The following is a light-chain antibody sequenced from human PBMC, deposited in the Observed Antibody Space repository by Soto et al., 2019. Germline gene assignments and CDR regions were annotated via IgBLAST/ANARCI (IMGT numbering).Light chain of an antibody. V-gene: IGKV3-20*01. Sequence: VCTQSPGTLSLSPGERAPLSCRARQRFSGSYLALYKQKPGQARRLPIYGASSRATGIPDRFSASGSGTDFNLTIRRLDPEDLAVYYWQQYVVSPPITFGQGTRWRL. CDR3: QQYVVSPPIT. J-gene: IGKJ5*01. CDR1: QRFSGSY. CDR2: GAS.